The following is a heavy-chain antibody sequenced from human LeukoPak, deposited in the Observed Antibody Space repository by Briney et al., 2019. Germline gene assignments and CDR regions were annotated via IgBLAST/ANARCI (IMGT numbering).Heavy chain of an antibody. CDR3: ARDYCSSTSCYPDY. CDR2: ISGSGGST. CDR1: GFTFSSYG. D-gene: IGHD2-2*01. Sequence: GGSLRLSCAASGFTFSSYGMSWVRQAPGKGLEWVSAISGSGGSTYYADSVKGRFTIPRDNSKNTLYLQMNSLRAEDTAVYYCARDYCSSTSCYPDYWGQGTLVTVSS. J-gene: IGHJ4*02. V-gene: IGHV3-23*01.